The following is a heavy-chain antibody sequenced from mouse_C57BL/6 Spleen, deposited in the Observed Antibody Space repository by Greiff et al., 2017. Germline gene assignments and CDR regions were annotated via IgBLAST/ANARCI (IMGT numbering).Heavy chain of an antibody. CDR3: ARVDGYYYFDY. CDR1: GFTFSAYY. D-gene: IGHD2-3*01. CDR2: INYDGSST. J-gene: IGHJ2*01. Sequence: EVQLVESEGGLVQPGSSMKLSCTASGFTFSAYYMAWVRQVPEKGLEWVANINYDGSSTYYLDSLKSRFIISRDNAKNILYLQMSSLKSEDTATYYCARVDGYYYFDYWGQGTTLTVSS. V-gene: IGHV5-16*01.